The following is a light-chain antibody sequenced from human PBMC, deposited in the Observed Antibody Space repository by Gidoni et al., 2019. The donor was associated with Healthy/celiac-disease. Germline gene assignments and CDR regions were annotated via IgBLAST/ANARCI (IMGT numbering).Light chain of an antibody. CDR1: QSISSY. V-gene: IGKV1-39*01. CDR3: QQSYSTPQT. CDR2: AAS. J-gene: IGKJ1*01. Sequence: RVTITCRASQSISSYLNWYQQKPGKAPKLLIYAASSLQSGVPSRFSGSGSGTDFTLTISSLQPEDFATYYCQQSYSTPQTFGQGTKVEIK.